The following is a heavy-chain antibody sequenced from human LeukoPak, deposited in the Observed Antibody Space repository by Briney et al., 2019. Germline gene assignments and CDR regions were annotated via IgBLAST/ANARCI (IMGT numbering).Heavy chain of an antibody. CDR2: ISADWGTT. CDR1: RFSFRGYG. Sequence: GGSLRLSFAASRFSFRGYGMHWVRQAPGRGLEYVSAISADWGTTDYLNSVKGRFTISRDNSKNTLYLQMGRLRSDDKAIYYCARGRGGPPFDFWGQGTVVTVAS. J-gene: IGHJ4*02. CDR3: ARGRGGPPFDF. D-gene: IGHD3-10*01. V-gene: IGHV3-64*01.